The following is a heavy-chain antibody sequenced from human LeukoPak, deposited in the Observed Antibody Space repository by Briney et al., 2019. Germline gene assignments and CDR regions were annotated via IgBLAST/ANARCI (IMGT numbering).Heavy chain of an antibody. Sequence: GASLRLSCAASGFTFNNYAVNWVRQAPGKGLERVSAISFSGGTTYYADSVKGRFTISRDNSKNTVYLQMNSLSADDTALYYCAKARSSGWYKGGFDYWGQGTLVTVSS. CDR1: GFTFNNYA. D-gene: IGHD6-19*01. CDR3: AKARSSGWYKGGFDY. V-gene: IGHV3-23*01. CDR2: ISFSGGTT. J-gene: IGHJ4*02.